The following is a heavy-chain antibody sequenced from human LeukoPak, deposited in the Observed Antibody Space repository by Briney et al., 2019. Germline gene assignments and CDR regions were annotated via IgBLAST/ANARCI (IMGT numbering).Heavy chain of an antibody. CDR1: GFTFSNAW. CDR3: TTDLYYDILTGYYDLGD. CDR2: IKSKTDGGTT. D-gene: IGHD3-9*01. V-gene: IGHV3-15*01. Sequence: GGSLRLSCAASGFTFSNAWMSWVRQAPGKGLEWVGRIKSKTDGGTTDYAAPVKGRFTISRDDSKNTLYLQMNSLKTEDTAVYYCTTDLYYDILTGYYDLGDWGQGTLVTVSS. J-gene: IGHJ4*02.